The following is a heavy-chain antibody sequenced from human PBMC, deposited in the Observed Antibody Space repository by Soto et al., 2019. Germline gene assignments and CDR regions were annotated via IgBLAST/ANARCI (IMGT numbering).Heavy chain of an antibody. CDR2: IWYDGSNK. CDR3: AREPDSIRYFDWFGAFDI. Sequence: QVQLVESGGGVVQPGRSLRLSCAASGFTFSSYGMHWVRQAPGKGLEWVAVIWYDGSNKYYADSVKGRFTISRDNSKNTLYLQMNSLRAEDTAVYYCAREPDSIRYFDWFGAFDIWGQGTMVTVSS. J-gene: IGHJ3*02. D-gene: IGHD3-9*01. V-gene: IGHV3-33*01. CDR1: GFTFSSYG.